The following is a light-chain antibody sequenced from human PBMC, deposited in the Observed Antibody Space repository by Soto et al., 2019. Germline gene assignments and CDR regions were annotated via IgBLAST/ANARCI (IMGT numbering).Light chain of an antibody. CDR2: DND. J-gene: IGLJ1*01. CDR3: GTWDSSLSAGYV. CDR1: SSNIGTNY. Sequence: QSVLTQPPSVSAAPGQKVTISCSGSSSNIGTNYVSWYQQLPGTAPKLLIYDNDQRPSGIPDRFSGSKSGTSATLGITGLQTGDEADYYCGTWDSSLSAGYVFGLGTKVTVL. V-gene: IGLV1-51*01.